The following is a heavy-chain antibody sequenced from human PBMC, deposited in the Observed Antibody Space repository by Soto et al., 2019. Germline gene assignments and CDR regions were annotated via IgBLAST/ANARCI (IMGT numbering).Heavy chain of an antibody. CDR1: GYSFTSYW. Sequence: PGESLKISCKGSGYSFTSYWIGWVRQMPGKGLEWMGIIYPGDSDTRYSPSFQGQVTISADKSISTAYLQWRSLEASDTAMYYCARRVSCGYNWFDPWGQGTLVTVSS. CDR3: ARRVSCGYNWFDP. V-gene: IGHV5-51*01. J-gene: IGHJ5*02. CDR2: IYPGDSDT.